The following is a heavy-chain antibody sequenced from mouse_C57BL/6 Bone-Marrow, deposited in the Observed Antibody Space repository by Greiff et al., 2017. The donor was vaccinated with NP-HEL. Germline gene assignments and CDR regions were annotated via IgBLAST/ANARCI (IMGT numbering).Heavy chain of an antibody. CDR2: INPGSGGT. Sequence: QVQLQQSGAELVRPGTSVKVSCKASGYAFTNYLIEWVKQRPGQGLEWIGVINPGSGGTNYNEKFKGKATLTADKSSSTAYMQLSSLTSEDSAVYFCARNHYYGSRGYFDYWGQGTTLTVSS. D-gene: IGHD1-1*01. J-gene: IGHJ2*01. V-gene: IGHV1-54*01. CDR1: GYAFTNYL. CDR3: ARNHYYGSRGYFDY.